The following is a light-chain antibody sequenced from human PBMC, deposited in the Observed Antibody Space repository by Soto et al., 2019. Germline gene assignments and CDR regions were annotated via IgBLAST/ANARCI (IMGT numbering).Light chain of an antibody. CDR2: DAS. V-gene: IGKV3-11*01. CDR1: QSVSSY. CDR3: QQRSNWPT. Sequence: IVLTQSPGTLFLSPGQRATRSCRASQSVSSYFAWYQKKPGQAPRLLIYDASNRATGIPARFSGSGSGTDFTITISSLEPEDFAVYYCQQRSNWPTFGQGTKVDIK. J-gene: IGKJ1*01.